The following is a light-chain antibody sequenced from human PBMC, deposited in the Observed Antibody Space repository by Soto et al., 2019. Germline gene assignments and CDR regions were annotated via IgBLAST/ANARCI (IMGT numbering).Light chain of an antibody. J-gene: IGKJ4*01. V-gene: IGKV1-39*01. Sequence: DIQMTQSPSSLSASVGDRVTITCRASQSISTYLNWYQQKLGKAPKLLISGASSLQGGVPSRFSGSGSGIDFTLTISSLQPEDFATYYCQQGSFTLTFGGGTKLEIK. CDR2: GAS. CDR1: QSISTY. CDR3: QQGSFTLT.